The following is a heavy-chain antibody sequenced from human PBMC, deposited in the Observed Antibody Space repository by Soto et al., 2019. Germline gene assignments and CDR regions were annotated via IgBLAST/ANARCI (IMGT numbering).Heavy chain of an antibody. J-gene: IGHJ6*02. CDR2: ISPYTGNT. Sequence: QVQLVQSGDEVKKPGASVKVSCKASGYIFVNYGIAWVRQAPGHALEWMGWISPYTGNTHSATKVQGRLTMTTDTSTSTAYMGLGGVSSGDTALYYCVGVDNYGTATPQDVWGQGTTVTVSS. CDR3: VGVDNYGTATPQDV. D-gene: IGHD1-1*01. CDR1: GYIFVNYG. V-gene: IGHV1-18*01.